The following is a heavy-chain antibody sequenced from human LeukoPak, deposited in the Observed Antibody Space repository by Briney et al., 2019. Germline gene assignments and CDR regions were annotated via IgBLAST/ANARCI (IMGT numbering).Heavy chain of an antibody. CDR1: GFTFSSYA. V-gene: IGHV3-23*01. CDR2: ISSSGSST. CDR3: AKVGTYSSSPRYFQH. Sequence: SGGSLRLSCAASGFTFSSYAMSWVRQAPGKGLEWASGISSSGSSTYYADSVKGRFTISRDNSKNTLYLQMNSLRAEDTAVYYCAKVGTYSSSPRYFQHWGQGTLVTVSS. D-gene: IGHD6-6*01. J-gene: IGHJ1*01.